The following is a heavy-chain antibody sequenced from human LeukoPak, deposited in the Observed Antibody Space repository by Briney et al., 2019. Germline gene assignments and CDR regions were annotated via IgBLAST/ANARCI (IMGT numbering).Heavy chain of an antibody. J-gene: IGHJ5*02. CDR3: ARLAHDSSGPFDP. Sequence: SETLSLTCTVSGGSISSYYWSWIRQPPGKGLEWIGYIYTSGSTNYNPSLESRVTISVDTSRNQFSLKLTSVTAADTAVYYCARLAHDSSGPFDPWGQGSLVTVSS. V-gene: IGHV4-4*09. CDR1: GGSISSYY. CDR2: IYTSGST. D-gene: IGHD3-22*01.